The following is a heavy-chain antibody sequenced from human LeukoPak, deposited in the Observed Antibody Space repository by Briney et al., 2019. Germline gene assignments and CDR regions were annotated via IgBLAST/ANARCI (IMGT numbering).Heavy chain of an antibody. V-gene: IGHV3-23*01. D-gene: IGHD4-17*01. CDR1: GFTFSSYA. J-gene: IGHJ5*02. Sequence: GGSLRLSCAASGFTFSSYAMSWVRQAPGKGLEGVSAISGSGGSTYYADSVKGRFTISRDNSRNTLYLQMNSLRDEATAVSYCAKDRLTVTTWVDPWWQETLVTVSS. CDR2: ISGSGGST. CDR3: AKDRLTVTTWVDP.